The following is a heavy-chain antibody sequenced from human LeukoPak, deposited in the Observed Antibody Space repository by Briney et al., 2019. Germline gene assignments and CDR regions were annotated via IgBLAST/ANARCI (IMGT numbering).Heavy chain of an antibody. V-gene: IGHV3-30*04. J-gene: IGHJ4*02. CDR2: ISYDGDII. CDR1: GFMFSNYA. CDR3: ARGRYGYEYFDY. Sequence: GGSLRLSCAASGFMFSNYAMNCVRQAPGKGLEWVAVISYDGDIIHYADSVKGRFSISRDNSKNTLFLQMNSLRPEDTAVYHCARGRYGYEYFDYWGQGTLATVSS. D-gene: IGHD5-18*01.